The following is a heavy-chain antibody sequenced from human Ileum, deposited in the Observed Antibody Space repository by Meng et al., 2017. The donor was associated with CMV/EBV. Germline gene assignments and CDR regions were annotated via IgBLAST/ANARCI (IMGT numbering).Heavy chain of an antibody. V-gene: IGHV3-74*03. J-gene: IGHJ4*02. CDR3: VRVKLAAPNVVDD. D-gene: IGHD6-25*01. CDR1: GVTFRPYW. Sequence: AASGVTFRPYWLHWVRQTPGRGLMWVSRISPDGSDTLCADYVKGRFTISRDKARNTLYLQMTGLRAEDTAVYYCVRVKLAAPNVVDDWGQGTLVTVSS. CDR2: ISPDGSDT.